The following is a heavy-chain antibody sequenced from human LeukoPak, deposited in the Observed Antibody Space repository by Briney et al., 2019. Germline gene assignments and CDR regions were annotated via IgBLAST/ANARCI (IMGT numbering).Heavy chain of an antibody. J-gene: IGHJ5*02. CDR1: GYTFTGYY. CDR3: ARDPDYGPRNWLNH. D-gene: IGHD4-17*01. V-gene: IGHV1-2*02. CDR2: INPNSGGT. Sequence: ASVKVSCKASGYTFTGYYVLWVRQAPGQGLEWMGWINPNSGGTNYAQKFQGRVTMTRDTSISTVYMELSRLRSDDTAVYYCARDPDYGPRNWLNHWGQGTLVTVSS.